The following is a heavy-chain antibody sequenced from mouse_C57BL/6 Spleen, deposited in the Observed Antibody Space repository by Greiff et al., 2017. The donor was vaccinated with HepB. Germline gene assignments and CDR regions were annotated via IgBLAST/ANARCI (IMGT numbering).Heavy chain of an antibody. V-gene: IGHV5-4*01. Sequence: EVMLVESGGGLVKPGGSLKLSCAASGFTFSSYAMSWVRQTPEKRLEWVATISDGGSYTYYPDNVKGRFTISRDNAKNNLYLQMSHLKSEDTAMYYCARDDYDLSFAYWGQGTLVTVSA. D-gene: IGHD2-4*01. CDR1: GFTFSSYA. CDR3: ARDDYDLSFAY. J-gene: IGHJ3*01. CDR2: ISDGGSYT.